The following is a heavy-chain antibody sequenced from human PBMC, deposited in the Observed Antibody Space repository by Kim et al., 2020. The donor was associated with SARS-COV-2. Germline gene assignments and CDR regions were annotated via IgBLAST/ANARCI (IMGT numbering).Heavy chain of an antibody. Sequence: YIYYADSVKGRFTISRDNAKNSLYLQMNSLRAEDTAVYYCATSRDGYKDYYWGQGTLVTVSS. J-gene: IGHJ4*02. CDR2: YI. D-gene: IGHD5-12*01. V-gene: IGHV3-21*01. CDR3: ATSRDGYKDYY.